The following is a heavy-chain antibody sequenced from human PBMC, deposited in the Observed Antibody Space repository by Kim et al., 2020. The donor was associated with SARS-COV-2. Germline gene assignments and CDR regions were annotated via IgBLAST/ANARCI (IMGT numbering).Heavy chain of an antibody. CDR3: VKGHSSSWYFPDAFHI. D-gene: IGHD6-13*01. CDR1: GFTFSSYG. CDR2: ISYDGSNK. V-gene: IGHV3-30*18. Sequence: GGSLRLSCAASGFTFSSYGMHWVRQAPGKGLEWVAVISYDGSNKYYVDSVKGRFTISRDNSKKTLYLQMNSLRAEETAVYYCVKGHSSSWYFPDAFHIWGQGTMVTVSS. J-gene: IGHJ3*02.